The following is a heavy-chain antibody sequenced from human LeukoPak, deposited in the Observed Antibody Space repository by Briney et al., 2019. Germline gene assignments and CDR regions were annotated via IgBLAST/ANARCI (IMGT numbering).Heavy chain of an antibody. Sequence: ASVKVSCKASGYTFTSYDINWVRQAPGQGLEWMGWMNPNSGNTVYAQKFQGRVTMTRNTSISTAYMELSSLRSEDTAVYYCARVRRRITIFGVAWYYFDYWGQGTLVTVSS. D-gene: IGHD3-3*01. CDR3: ARVRRRITIFGVAWYYFDY. J-gene: IGHJ4*02. V-gene: IGHV1-8*01. CDR2: MNPNSGNT. CDR1: GYTFTSYD.